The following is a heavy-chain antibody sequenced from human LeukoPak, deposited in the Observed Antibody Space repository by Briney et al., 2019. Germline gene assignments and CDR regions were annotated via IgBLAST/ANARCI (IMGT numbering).Heavy chain of an antibody. Sequence: GGSLRLSCAASGFTFSSYAMHWVRQAPGKGLEYVSAISSNGGSTYYANSVKGRFTISRDNSKNTLYLQMGSLRAEDMAVYYCARLQGGGSYRNFDYWGQGTLVTVSS. CDR2: ISSNGGST. V-gene: IGHV3-64*01. J-gene: IGHJ4*02. CDR3: ARLQGGGSYRNFDY. D-gene: IGHD3-16*02. CDR1: GFTFSSYA.